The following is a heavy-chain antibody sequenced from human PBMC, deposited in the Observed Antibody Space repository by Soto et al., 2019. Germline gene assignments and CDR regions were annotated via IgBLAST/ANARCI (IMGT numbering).Heavy chain of an antibody. D-gene: IGHD3-3*01. CDR3: ARVGGVSPSITIFGVVNYNWFDP. CDR2: INYSGST. CDR1: GGSISSSSYY. J-gene: IGHJ5*02. Sequence: PSETLSLTCTVSGGSISSSSYYWGWIRQPPGKGLEWIGSINYSGSTYYNPSLKSRVTISVDTSKNQFSLKLSSVTAADTAVYYCARVGGVSPSITIFGVVNYNWFDPWGQGTLVTVSS. V-gene: IGHV4-39*01.